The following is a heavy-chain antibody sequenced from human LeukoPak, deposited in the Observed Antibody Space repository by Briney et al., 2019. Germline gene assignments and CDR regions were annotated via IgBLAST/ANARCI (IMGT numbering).Heavy chain of an antibody. Sequence: GGSLRLSCAASGFTFSSYAMHWVRQAPGKGLEWVAVISYDGSNKYYADSVKGRFTISRDNANNSVHLQMNSLRAEDTAVYYCARLLRNAFDIWGQGTMVTVSS. V-gene: IGHV3-30*04. CDR3: ARLLRNAFDI. CDR1: GFTFSSYA. J-gene: IGHJ3*02. D-gene: IGHD3-3*01. CDR2: ISYDGSNK.